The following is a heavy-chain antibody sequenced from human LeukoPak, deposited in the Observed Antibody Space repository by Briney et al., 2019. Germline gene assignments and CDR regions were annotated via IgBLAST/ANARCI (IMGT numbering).Heavy chain of an antibody. CDR2: TSAYNGST. Sequence: ASVKVSCKASRYTVTSYGISWGREAPGQGLECMGWTSAYNGSTNYAQKLQGRVTMTTDTSTSTAYMELRSLRSDDTAVYYCARGGDSSSSTRPFDYWGQGTLVTVSS. D-gene: IGHD6-6*01. CDR1: RYTVTSYG. V-gene: IGHV1-18*01. J-gene: IGHJ4*02. CDR3: ARGGDSSSSTRPFDY.